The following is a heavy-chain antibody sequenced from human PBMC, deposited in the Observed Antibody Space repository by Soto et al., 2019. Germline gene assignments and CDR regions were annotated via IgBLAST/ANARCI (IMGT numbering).Heavy chain of an antibody. CDR2: IYYSGST. D-gene: IGHD6-19*01. Sequence: SETLSLTCTVSGGSISSYYWSWIRQPPGKGLEWIGYIYYSGSTNYNPSLKSRVTISVDTSKNQFSLKLSSVTAADTAVYYCARGEQWLVLPGYWGQGTLVTVSS. J-gene: IGHJ4*02. V-gene: IGHV4-59*01. CDR1: GGSISSYY. CDR3: ARGEQWLVLPGY.